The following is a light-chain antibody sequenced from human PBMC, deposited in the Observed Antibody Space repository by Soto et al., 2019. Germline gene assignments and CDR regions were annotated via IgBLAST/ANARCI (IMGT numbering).Light chain of an antibody. CDR2: EVN. Sequence: QSVLTQPASVSGSPGQSITISCTGTSSDVGGYDYVSWYQLHPGKAPKLMVFEVNNQPSGVSYRFSGSKSGNTASLTISGLQAEDEADYFCSSYSISTAYLFGTGTKLTVL. V-gene: IGLV2-14*01. CDR3: SSYSISTAYL. J-gene: IGLJ1*01. CDR1: SSDVGGYDY.